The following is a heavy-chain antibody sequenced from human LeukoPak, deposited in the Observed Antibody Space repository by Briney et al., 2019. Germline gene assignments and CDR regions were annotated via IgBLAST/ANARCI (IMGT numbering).Heavy chain of an antibody. CDR3: ARDGDGYNFNYYYMDV. Sequence: ASVKVSCKASGYTFTSHYMHWVRQAPEQGLEWMGIISPSGGSTGYAQKFQGRVTMTRDMSTSTVYMELSSLRSEDTAVHYCARDGDGYNFNYYYMDVWGKGTTVTVSS. D-gene: IGHD5-24*01. CDR2: ISPSGGST. V-gene: IGHV1-46*01. J-gene: IGHJ6*03. CDR1: GYTFTSHY.